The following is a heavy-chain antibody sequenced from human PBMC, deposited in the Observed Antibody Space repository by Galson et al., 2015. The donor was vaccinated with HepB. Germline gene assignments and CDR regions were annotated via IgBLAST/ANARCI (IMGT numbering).Heavy chain of an antibody. CDR2: IKSKTDGGTT. V-gene: IGHV3-15*01. Sequence: SLRLSCAASGFTFSNAWMSWVRQAPGKGLEWVGRIKSKTDGGTTDYAAPVKGRFTISRDDSKNTLYLQMNSLKTEDTAVYYCTTELTGDIVVVPAGWDNAFDIWGQGTMVTVSS. CDR1: GFTFSNAW. D-gene: IGHD2-2*01. CDR3: TTELTGDIVVVPAGWDNAFDI. J-gene: IGHJ3*02.